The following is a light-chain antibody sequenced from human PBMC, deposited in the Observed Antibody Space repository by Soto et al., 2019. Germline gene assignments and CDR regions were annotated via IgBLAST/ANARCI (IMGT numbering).Light chain of an antibody. J-gene: IGLJ1*01. CDR2: GDI. Sequence: QAVVTQPPSLSGAPGQRVTISCTGTSSNIGAGFDVHWYQQFPGTAPKLLIYGDIKRPSGVPDRFSGSKSGTSASLAITGLQAEDEADYYCQSYDSSLSGYVFGTGTKLTVL. V-gene: IGLV1-40*01. CDR3: QSYDSSLSGYV. CDR1: SSNIGAGFD.